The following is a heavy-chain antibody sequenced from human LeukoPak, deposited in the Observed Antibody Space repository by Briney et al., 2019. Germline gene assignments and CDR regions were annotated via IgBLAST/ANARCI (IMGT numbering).Heavy chain of an antibody. CDR2: IIPIFGTA. V-gene: IGHV1-69*06. Sequence: ASVKVSCKASGGTFSSYAISWVRQAPGQGLEWMGGIIPIFGTANYAQKFQGRVTITADKSTSTAYMELSSLRSEDTAVYYCARDGNYGSGSYYKAARYYYYYYMDVWGKGTTVTVSS. D-gene: IGHD3-10*01. J-gene: IGHJ6*03. CDR1: GGTFSSYA. CDR3: ARDGNYGSGSYYKAARYYYYYYMDV.